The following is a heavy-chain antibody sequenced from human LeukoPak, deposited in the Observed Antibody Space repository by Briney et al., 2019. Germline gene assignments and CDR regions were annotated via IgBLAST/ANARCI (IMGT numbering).Heavy chain of an antibody. Sequence: GGSLRLSCAASGFTFSSYAMSWVRQAPGKWLEWVSVISSGGTITHYADSVQGRFTVSRDNSKNTLFLQMNSLRAEDTAVYYCAKHPEYSKGIYQDYWGQGTLVTVSS. V-gene: IGHV3-23*01. D-gene: IGHD6-6*01. CDR3: AKHPEYSKGIYQDY. CDR2: ISSGGTIT. J-gene: IGHJ4*02. CDR1: GFTFSSYA.